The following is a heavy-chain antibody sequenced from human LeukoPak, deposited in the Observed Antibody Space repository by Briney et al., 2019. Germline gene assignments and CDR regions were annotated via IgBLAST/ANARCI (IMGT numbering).Heavy chain of an antibody. Sequence: PGGSLRLSCAASGFTFSNYNMNWFRQAPGKGLEWVSSISSSSSYIYYADSVKGRFTISRDNAKNSLYLQMGSLRAEDTAVYYCARDSRGYHQLSDYWGQGTLVTVSS. D-gene: IGHD5-12*01. CDR1: GFTFSNYN. J-gene: IGHJ4*02. V-gene: IGHV3-21*01. CDR2: ISSSSSYI. CDR3: ARDSRGYHQLSDY.